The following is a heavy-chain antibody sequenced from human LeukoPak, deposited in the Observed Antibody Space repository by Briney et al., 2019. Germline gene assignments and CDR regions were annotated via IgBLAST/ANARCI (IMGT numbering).Heavy chain of an antibody. CDR1: GFTFSSYA. D-gene: IGHD2-21*01. CDR3: AKIPGY. J-gene: IGHJ4*02. CDR2: ISGSGGTT. Sequence: GGSLRLSCAVSGFTFSSYAMSWVRQAPGKGLERVSIISGSGGTTYYADSVKGRFTISRDNSKNTLYLQMNSLRAEDMAIYYCAKIPGYWGQGTLVTVSS. V-gene: IGHV3-23*01.